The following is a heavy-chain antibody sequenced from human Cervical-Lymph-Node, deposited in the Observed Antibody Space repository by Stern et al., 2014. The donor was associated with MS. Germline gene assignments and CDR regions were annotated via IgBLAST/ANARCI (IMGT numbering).Heavy chain of an antibody. Sequence: VQLVQSGEELKKSGESLKISCKTSGYNFSNYWVAWVRQVSGKGLEWIGIIYPGDSDIRYSPSFQGHVTMSVDKSNTTAYLQWKSLKASDTAVYYCARWSVACDYWGQGALITVSS. CDR1: GYNFSNYW. CDR2: IYPGDSDI. J-gene: IGHJ4*02. V-gene: IGHV5-51*03. CDR3: ARWSVACDY. D-gene: IGHD2-21*01.